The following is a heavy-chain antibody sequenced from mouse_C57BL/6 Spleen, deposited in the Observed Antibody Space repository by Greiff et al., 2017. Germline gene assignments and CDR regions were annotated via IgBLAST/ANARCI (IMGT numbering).Heavy chain of an antibody. CDR2: ISSGGDYI. D-gene: IGHD2-4*01. CDR3: TRSPYDCAYFDV. Sequence: EVKLMESGEGLVKPGGSLKLSCAASGFTFSSYAMSWVRQTPEKRLEWVAYISSGGDYIYYADTVKGRFTISRDNARNTLYLQMSSLKSEDTAMYYCTRSPYDCAYFDVWGTGTTVTVSS. V-gene: IGHV5-9-1*02. J-gene: IGHJ1*03. CDR1: GFTFSSYA.